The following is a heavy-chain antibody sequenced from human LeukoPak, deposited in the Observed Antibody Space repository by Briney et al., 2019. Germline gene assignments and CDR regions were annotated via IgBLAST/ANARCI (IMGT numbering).Heavy chain of an antibody. D-gene: IGHD3-3*01. CDR2: IYTSGST. V-gene: IGHV4-4*07. J-gene: IGHJ4*02. CDR3: ASSYYDFWSGQHDSFDY. Sequence: SETLSLTCTVSGGSISSYYWSWIRQPAGKGLEWIGRIYTSGSTNYNPSLKSRVTMSVDTSKNQFSLKLSSVTAADTAVYYCASSYYDFWSGQHDSFDYWGQGTLVTVSS. CDR1: GGSISSYY.